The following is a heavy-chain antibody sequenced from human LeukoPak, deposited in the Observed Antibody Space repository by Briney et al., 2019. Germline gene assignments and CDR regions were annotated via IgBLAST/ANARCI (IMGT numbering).Heavy chain of an antibody. D-gene: IGHD4-17*01. Sequence: GGSLRLSCATSGFSLSDYGMNWVRRAPGKGLEWLSHINSKGAVISYADSVKGRFTISRDTAKNSLYLQMDSLRIEDTAIYLCARDPDGDYDFDYWGQGTLVTVSS. CDR1: GFSLSDYG. V-gene: IGHV3-48*01. J-gene: IGHJ4*02. CDR2: INSKGAVI. CDR3: ARDPDGDYDFDY.